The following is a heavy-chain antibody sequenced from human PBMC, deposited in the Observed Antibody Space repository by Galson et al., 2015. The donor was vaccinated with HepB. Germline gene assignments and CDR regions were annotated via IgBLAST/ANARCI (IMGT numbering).Heavy chain of an antibody. J-gene: IGHJ4*02. V-gene: IGHV4-34*01. D-gene: IGHD3-22*01. CDR3: ARTPMIVVGEGSDY. CDR1: GGSFSGYY. Sequence: LSLTCAVYGGSFSGYYWSWIRQPPGKGLEWIGEINHSGSTNYNPSLKSRVTISVDTSKNQFSLKLSSVTAADTAVYYCARTPMIVVGEGSDYWGQGTLVTVSS. CDR2: INHSGST.